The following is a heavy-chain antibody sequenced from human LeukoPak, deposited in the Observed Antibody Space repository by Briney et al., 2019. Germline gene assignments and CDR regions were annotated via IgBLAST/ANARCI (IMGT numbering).Heavy chain of an antibody. Sequence: SETLSLTCTVSGGSIGSSNYYWAWIRQPQGKGLEWIGRVYYSGSTYYNPSLKSRVTISVDTSKNQFSLKLSSVTAADTAVYYCARDPSFLYYDILTGYYSHYFDYWGQGTLVTVSS. CDR3: ARDPSFLYYDILTGYYSHYFDY. CDR2: VYYSGST. J-gene: IGHJ4*02. CDR1: GGSIGSSNYY. D-gene: IGHD3-9*01. V-gene: IGHV4-39*07.